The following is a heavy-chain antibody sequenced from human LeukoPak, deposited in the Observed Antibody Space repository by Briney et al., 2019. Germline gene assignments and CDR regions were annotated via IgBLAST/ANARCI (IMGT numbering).Heavy chain of an antibody. V-gene: IGHV3-33*01. CDR3: ARDVGYDSSGPSSY. CDR1: GFTFSSYG. Sequence: GRSLILSCAASGFTFSSYGMHWVRQAPGKGLEWVAVIWYDGSNKYYADSVKGRFTISRDNSKNTLYLQMNSLRAEDTAVYYCARDVGYDSSGPSSYWGQGTLVTVSS. D-gene: IGHD3-22*01. J-gene: IGHJ4*02. CDR2: IWYDGSNK.